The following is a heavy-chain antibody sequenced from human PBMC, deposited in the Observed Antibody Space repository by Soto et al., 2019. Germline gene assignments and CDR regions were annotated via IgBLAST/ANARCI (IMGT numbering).Heavy chain of an antibody. CDR3: ASSPRYSSSWYYGMGV. CDR2: INAGNGNT. J-gene: IGHJ6*02. D-gene: IGHD6-13*01. Sequence: ASVKVSCKASGYTFTSYAMHWVRQAPGQRLEWMGWINAGNGNTKYSQKFQGRVTITRDTSASTAYMELSSLRSEDTAVYYCASSPRYSSSWYYGMGVWGQGTTVTVSS. V-gene: IGHV1-3*01. CDR1: GYTFTSYA.